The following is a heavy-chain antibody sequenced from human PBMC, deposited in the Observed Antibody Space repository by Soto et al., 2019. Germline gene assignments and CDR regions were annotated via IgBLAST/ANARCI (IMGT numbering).Heavy chain of an antibody. Sequence: GASVKVSCKASGYTFTSYGISWVRQAPGQGLEWMGWISAYNGNTNYAQKLQGRVTMTTDTSTSTAYMELRSLRSDDTAVYYCARDCISTSCHLSDAEYFQHWGQGTLVTVPQ. CDR2: ISAYNGNT. CDR1: GYTFTSYG. CDR3: ARDCISTSCHLSDAEYFQH. V-gene: IGHV1-18*01. D-gene: IGHD2-2*01. J-gene: IGHJ1*01.